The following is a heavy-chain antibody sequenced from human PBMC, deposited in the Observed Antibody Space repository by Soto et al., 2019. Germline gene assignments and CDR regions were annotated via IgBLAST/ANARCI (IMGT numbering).Heavy chain of an antibody. D-gene: IGHD3-16*01. Sequence: QVQLVQSGAEVKKPGASVKVSCKASGYTFTSYDINWVRQATGQGLEGMGWRNPNSGNTGYAQRFQGRVTMTMNTSIRTANMELSSLRSEDTAAYYCSREGVRGMDVWGQGTTVTVSS. CDR3: SREGVRGMDV. V-gene: IGHV1-8*01. CDR2: RNPNSGNT. J-gene: IGHJ6*02. CDR1: GYTFTSYD.